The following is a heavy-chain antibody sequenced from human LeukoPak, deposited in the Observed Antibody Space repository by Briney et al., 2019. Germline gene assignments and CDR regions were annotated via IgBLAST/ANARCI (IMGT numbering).Heavy chain of an antibody. J-gene: IGHJ5*02. CDR3: ARHPYSIVVVPAAIRTKLGFDP. Sequence: KPSETLSLTCTVSGGSISSSIYYWGWIRQPPGKGLEWIGSIYYSGSTYYNPSLKSRVTISVDTSKNQFSLKLSSVTAADTAVYYCARHPYSIVVVPAAIRTKLGFDPWGQGTLVTVSS. CDR1: GGSISSSIYY. D-gene: IGHD2-2*02. V-gene: IGHV4-39*01. CDR2: IYYSGST.